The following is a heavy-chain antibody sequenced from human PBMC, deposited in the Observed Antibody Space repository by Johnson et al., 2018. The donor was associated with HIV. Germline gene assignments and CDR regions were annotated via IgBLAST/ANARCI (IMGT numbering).Heavy chain of an antibody. CDR1: GFTVSNNY. Sequence: QLVESGGGVVQPGRSLRLSCAASGFTVSNNYMHWVRQAPGKGLEWVSVIYSGGNSYYADSVKGRFTISRENAKNSLYLQMNSLRAGDTAVYYCARGQRSSWYPVNAFDIWGQGTMVTVSS. V-gene: IGHV3-66*01. D-gene: IGHD6-13*01. CDR2: IYSGGNS. J-gene: IGHJ3*02. CDR3: ARGQRSSWYPVNAFDI.